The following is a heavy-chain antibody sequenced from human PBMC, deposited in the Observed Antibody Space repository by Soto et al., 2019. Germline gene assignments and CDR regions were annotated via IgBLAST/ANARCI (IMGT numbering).Heavy chain of an antibody. V-gene: IGHV3-23*01. CDR1: GVTVSNYA. Sequence: PGGSLRLSCTVSGVTVSNYAMNWVRQAPGKGLEWVSSLSGSGGTTYYADSVKGRFIISRDNSKNTLYLLMNSLRAEDTALYYCAKQRADYGSGADTFYFDSWGQGAPVTV. D-gene: IGHD3-10*01. J-gene: IGHJ4*02. CDR3: AKQRADYGSGADTFYFDS. CDR2: LSGSGGTT.